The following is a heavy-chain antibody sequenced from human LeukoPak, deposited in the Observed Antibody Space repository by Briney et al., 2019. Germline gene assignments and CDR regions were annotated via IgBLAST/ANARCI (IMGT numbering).Heavy chain of an antibody. D-gene: IGHD7-27*01. CDR1: GFTFSESW. CDR2: IKEDGSQK. CDR3: ATYSNWVAGDV. V-gene: IGHV3-7*01. Sequence: GGSLRLSCVTSGFTFSESWMSWVRQAPGKGLEWVADIKEDGSQKDYVDSVKGRFTISRDNAKNALYLQMDSLRAEDTAVYYCATYSNWVAGDVWGQGTTVSVSS. J-gene: IGHJ6*02.